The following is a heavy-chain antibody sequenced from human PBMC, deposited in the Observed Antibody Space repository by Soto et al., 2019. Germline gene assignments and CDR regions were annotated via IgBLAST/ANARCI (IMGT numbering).Heavy chain of an antibody. J-gene: IGHJ4*02. CDR3: ARDSGAKLSSS. D-gene: IGHD6-13*01. Sequence: SVKVSCKASGGTFSSYRFNWVRQARGQGLEWLGGIVPIYRTADYAQKFQGRVTITADESTRTVYMELSSLKSQDTALYYCARDSGAKLSSSWGQGT. CDR2: IVPIYRTA. V-gene: IGHV1-69*13. CDR1: GGTFSSYR.